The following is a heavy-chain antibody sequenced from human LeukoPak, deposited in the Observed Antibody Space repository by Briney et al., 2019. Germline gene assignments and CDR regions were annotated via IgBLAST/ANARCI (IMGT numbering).Heavy chain of an antibody. J-gene: IGHJ5*02. CDR2: ISSSGSTI. Sequence: GGSLRLSCAASGFTLSDYYMSWIRQAPGKGLEWVSYISSSGSTIYYADSVKGRFTISRDNAKNSLYLQMNSLRAEDTAVYYCARPLMYYYGSETYFWFDPWGQGTLVTVSS. CDR3: ARPLMYYYGSETYFWFDP. D-gene: IGHD3-10*01. CDR1: GFTLSDYY. V-gene: IGHV3-11*01.